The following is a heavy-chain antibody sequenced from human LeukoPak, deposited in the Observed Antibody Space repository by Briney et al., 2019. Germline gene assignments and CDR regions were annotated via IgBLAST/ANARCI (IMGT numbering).Heavy chain of an antibody. J-gene: IGHJ3*02. V-gene: IGHV3-33*01. CDR2: IWYDGSNK. Sequence: PGRSLRLSCAASGFTFSSYGMHWVRQAPGKGLEWVAVIWYDGSNKYYADSVKGRFTISRDNSKNTLYLQMNSLRAEDTAVYYCSIDSKVTLGWHDVFDIWGQGTMVTVSS. CDR3: SIDSKVTLGWHDVFDI. D-gene: IGHD4-11*01. CDR1: GFTFSSYG.